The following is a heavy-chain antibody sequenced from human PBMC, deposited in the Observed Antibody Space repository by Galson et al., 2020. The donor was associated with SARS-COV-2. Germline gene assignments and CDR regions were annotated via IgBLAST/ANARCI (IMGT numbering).Heavy chain of an antibody. CDR2: IYYSGST. CDR1: GGSISSYY. D-gene: IGHD5-12*01. Sequence: SETLSLTCTVSGGSISSYYWSWIRQPPGKGLEWIGYIYYSGSTNYNPSLKSRVTISVDTSKNQFSLKLSSVTAADTAVYYCARSRKRRLRVDYWGQGTRVTVSS. CDR3: ARSRKRRLRVDY. V-gene: IGHV4-59*13. J-gene: IGHJ4*02.